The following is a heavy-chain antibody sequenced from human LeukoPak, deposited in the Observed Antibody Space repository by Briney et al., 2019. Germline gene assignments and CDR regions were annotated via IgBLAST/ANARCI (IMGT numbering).Heavy chain of an antibody. CDR1: GFTFSNYW. V-gene: IGHV3-74*01. Sequence: GGSLRLSCAASGFTFSNYWMHWVRQAPGKGLVWVSRINSDGSSTSYADSVKGRFTISRDNAKNTPYLQMNSLRAEDTALYYCAKSINRAVDPWGQGTLVTVSS. D-gene: IGHD2-21*01. CDR3: AKSINRAVDP. J-gene: IGHJ5*02. CDR2: INSDGSST.